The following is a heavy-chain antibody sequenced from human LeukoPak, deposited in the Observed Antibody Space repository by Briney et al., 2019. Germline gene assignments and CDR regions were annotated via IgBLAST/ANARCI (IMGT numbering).Heavy chain of an antibody. CDR1: GGTFSSYA. CDR2: TIPIFGTA. CDR3: ASGTDTAMGDYGMDV. V-gene: IGHV1-69*06. J-gene: IGHJ6*04. D-gene: IGHD5-18*01. Sequence: GASVKVSCKASGGTFSSYAISWVRQAPGQGLEWMGGTIPIFGTANYAQKFQGRVTITADKSTSTAYMELSSLRSEDTAVYYCASGTDTAMGDYGMDVWGKGTTVTVSS.